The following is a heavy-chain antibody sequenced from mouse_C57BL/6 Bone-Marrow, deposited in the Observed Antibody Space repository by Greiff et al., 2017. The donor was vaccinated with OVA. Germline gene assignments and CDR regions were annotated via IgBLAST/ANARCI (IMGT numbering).Heavy chain of an antibody. CDR3: ARFDGSPYFDV. J-gene: IGHJ1*03. CDR1: GYTFTSYW. Sequence: QVQLQQPGAELVKPGASVKLSCKASGYTFTSYWMHWVKQRPGQGLEWIGMIHPNSGSTNYNEKFKSKATLTVDKSSSTAYMQLSSLTSEDSAVYYCARFDGSPYFDVWGTGTTVTVSS. D-gene: IGHD2-3*01. V-gene: IGHV1-64*01. CDR2: IHPNSGST.